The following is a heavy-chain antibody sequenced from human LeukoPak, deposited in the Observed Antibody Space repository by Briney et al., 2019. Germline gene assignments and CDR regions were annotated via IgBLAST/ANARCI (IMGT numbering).Heavy chain of an antibody. D-gene: IGHD6-19*01. J-gene: IGHJ5*02. Sequence: GASVKVSCKASGYTFTSYAMNWVRQAPGQGLEWMGWINTNTGNPTYAQGFTGRFVFSLDTSVSTAYLQISSLKAEDTAVYYCARDRVVAGTFLSWFDPWGQGTLVTVSS. V-gene: IGHV7-4-1*02. CDR2: INTNTGNP. CDR3: ARDRVVAGTFLSWFDP. CDR1: GYTFTSYA.